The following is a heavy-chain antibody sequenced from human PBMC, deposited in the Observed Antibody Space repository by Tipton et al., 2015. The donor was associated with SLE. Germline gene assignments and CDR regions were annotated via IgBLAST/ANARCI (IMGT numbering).Heavy chain of an antibody. D-gene: IGHD2-8*02. Sequence: TLSLTCTVSGSSITSRSYYWGWIRQPPGKGLEWIGSVSYSGSTYYNSSLKSRVTISLDTSKNQFSLKLSSVTAADTAVYYCARGTGVDIDYWGQGTLVTVSS. CDR3: ARGTGVDIDY. J-gene: IGHJ4*02. CDR1: GSSITSRSYY. V-gene: IGHV4-39*07. CDR2: VSYSGST.